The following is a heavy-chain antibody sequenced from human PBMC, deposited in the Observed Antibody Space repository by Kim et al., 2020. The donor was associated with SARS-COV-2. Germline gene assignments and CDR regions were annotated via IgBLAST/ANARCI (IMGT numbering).Heavy chain of an antibody. J-gene: IGHJ6*02. CDR3: ARDRRGYYYGSGSYSAYYYYGMDV. V-gene: IGHV3-30*04. CDR2: ISYDGSNK. CDR1: GFTFSSYA. D-gene: IGHD3-10*01. Sequence: GGSLRLSCAASGFTFSSYAMHWVRQAPGKGLEWVAVISYDGSNKYYADSVKGRFTISRDNSKNTLYLQMNSLRAEDTAVYYCARDRRGYYYGSGSYSAYYYYGMDVWGQGTTVTVSS.